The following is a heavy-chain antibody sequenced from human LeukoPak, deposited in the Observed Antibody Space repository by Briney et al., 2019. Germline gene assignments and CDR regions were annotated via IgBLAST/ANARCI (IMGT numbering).Heavy chain of an antibody. J-gene: IGHJ4*02. CDR2: IRYDGSNK. V-gene: IGHV3-30*02. CDR3: AKGHCSSTSCYGTGFDY. D-gene: IGHD2-2*01. CDR1: AFTFSTYG. Sequence: PGGSLRLSCAASAFTFSTYGMHWVRQAPGKGLEWVAFIRYDGSNKYYADSVKGRFTISRDNSKNTLYLQMNSLRAEDTAVYYCAKGHCSSTSCYGTGFDYWGQGTLVTVSP.